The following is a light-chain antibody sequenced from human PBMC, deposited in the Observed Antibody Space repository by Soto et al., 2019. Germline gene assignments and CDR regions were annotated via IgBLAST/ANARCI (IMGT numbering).Light chain of an antibody. CDR1: SGHSSYA. V-gene: IGLV4-69*01. CDR2: LNSDGSH. Sequence: QLVLTQSPSASASLGASVKLTCTLSSGHSSYAIAWHQQQPEKGPRYLMKLNSDGSHSKGDGIPDRFSGPSSGAERYLTISSLQSEDVADYYCQTWGTGTWVFGGGTQLTVL. J-gene: IGLJ3*02. CDR3: QTWGTGTWV.